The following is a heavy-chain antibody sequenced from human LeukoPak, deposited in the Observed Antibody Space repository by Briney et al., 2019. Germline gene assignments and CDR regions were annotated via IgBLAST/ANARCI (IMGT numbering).Heavy chain of an antibody. CDR3: ARVGYSSGWLVFDY. V-gene: IGHV4-38-2*02. Sequence: SETLSLTCTVSGYSISSGYYWGWIRQPPGKGLERIGSIYHSGSTYYNPSLKSRVTISVDTSKNQFSLKLSSVTAADTAVYYCARVGYSSGWLVFDYWGQGTLVTVSS. CDR2: IYHSGST. J-gene: IGHJ4*02. CDR1: GYSISSGYY. D-gene: IGHD6-19*01.